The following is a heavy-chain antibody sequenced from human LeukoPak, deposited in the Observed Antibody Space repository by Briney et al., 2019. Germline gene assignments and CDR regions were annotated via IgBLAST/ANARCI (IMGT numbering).Heavy chain of an antibody. CDR1: GGSISSGSYY. Sequence: SETLSLTCTVSGGSISSGSYYWSWIRQPAGKGLEWIGYIYYSGSTNYNPSLKSRVTISVDTSKNQFSLKLSSVTAADTAVYYCARYGLELRHWFDPWGQGTLVTVSS. D-gene: IGHD1-7*01. CDR2: IYYSGST. J-gene: IGHJ5*02. CDR3: ARYGLELRHWFDP. V-gene: IGHV4-61*10.